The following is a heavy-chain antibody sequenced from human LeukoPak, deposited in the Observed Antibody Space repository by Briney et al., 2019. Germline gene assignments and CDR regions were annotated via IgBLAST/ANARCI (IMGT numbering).Heavy chain of an antibody. CDR1: GGSISSFY. J-gene: IGHJ5*02. D-gene: IGHD6-13*01. V-gene: IGHV4-4*07. CDR2: IYTSGST. CDR3: AREHSSSWYWFDP. Sequence: SETLSLTCTVSGGSISSFYWSWIRQPAGKGLEWIGRIYTSGSTDYNPSLKSRLTMSVDTSKNQFSLKLSSVTAADTAVYYCAREHSSSWYWFDPWGQGTLVTVSS.